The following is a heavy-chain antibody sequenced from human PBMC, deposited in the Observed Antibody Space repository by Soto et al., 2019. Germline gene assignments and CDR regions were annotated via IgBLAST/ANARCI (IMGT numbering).Heavy chain of an antibody. D-gene: IGHD6-19*01. Sequence: GGSLRLSCAASGFTFSSYAMHWVRQAPGKGLEWVAVISYDGSNKYYADSVKGRFTISRDNSKNTLYLQMNSLRAEDTAVYYCARDLAVAGAYYYYYYGMDVWGQATMVTVSS. CDR2: ISYDGSNK. V-gene: IGHV3-30-3*01. J-gene: IGHJ6*02. CDR3: ARDLAVAGAYYYYYYGMDV. CDR1: GFTFSSYA.